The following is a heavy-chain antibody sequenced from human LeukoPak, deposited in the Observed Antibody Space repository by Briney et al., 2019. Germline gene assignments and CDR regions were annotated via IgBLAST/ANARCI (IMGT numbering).Heavy chain of an antibody. CDR2: IYYSGST. CDR3: ARGRIQLWSLVNFDY. J-gene: IGHJ4*02. Sequence: SETLSLTCTVSGGSISSSSYYWGWIRQPPGKGLEWIGSIYYSGSTYYNPSLKSRVTISVDTSKNQFSLKLSSVTAADTAVYYCARGRIQLWSLVNFDYWGQGTLVTVSS. V-gene: IGHV4-39*07. CDR1: GGSISSSSYY. D-gene: IGHD5-18*01.